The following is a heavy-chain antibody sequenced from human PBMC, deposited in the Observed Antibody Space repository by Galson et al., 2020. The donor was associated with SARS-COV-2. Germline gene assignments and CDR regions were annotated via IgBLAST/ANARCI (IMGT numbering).Heavy chain of an antibody. D-gene: IGHD3-3*01. Sequence: SETLSLTCTVSGGSDSSGSYYWSWIRQPPGKGLEWIGYIYYSVSTNYNLSLKSRVTISVDTSKNQFSLKLSSVTAADTAVYYCARDSLYDFWSGYWSGGGMDVWGQGTTVTVSS. CDR1: GGSDSSGSYY. J-gene: IGHJ6*02. CDR3: ARDSLYDFWSGYWSGGGMDV. CDR2: IYYSVST. V-gene: IGHV4-61*01.